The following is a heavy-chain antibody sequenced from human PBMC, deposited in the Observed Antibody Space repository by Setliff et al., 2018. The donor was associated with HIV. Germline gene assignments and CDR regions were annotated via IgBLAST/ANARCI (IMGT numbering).Heavy chain of an antibody. CDR1: GFTFSSSS. CDR2: ISSSGTTI. V-gene: IGHV3-48*04. J-gene: IGHJ4*02. CDR3: ARDPLLPARPKHYFDY. Sequence: PGGSLGLSCAASGFTFSSSSMNWVRQAPGKGLEWVSYISSSGTTIYYADSVKGRFTISRDNAKDSLYLQMNSLGVEDTAVYYCARDPLLPARPKHYFDYWGQGTLVTVSS. D-gene: IGHD6-6*01.